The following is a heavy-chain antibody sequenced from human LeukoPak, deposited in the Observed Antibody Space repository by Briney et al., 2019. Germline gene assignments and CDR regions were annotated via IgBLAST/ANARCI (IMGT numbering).Heavy chain of an antibody. Sequence: ASVKVSCKASGYTFTSYDINWVRQAPGQALEWMGWITPFNGNTNYAQKFQDRVTITRDRSMSTAYMELSSLRSEDTAMYYCARSRERWLPLDYWGQGTLVTVSS. CDR3: ARSRERWLPLDY. CDR2: ITPFNGNT. CDR1: GYTFTSYD. J-gene: IGHJ4*02. V-gene: IGHV1-45*02. D-gene: IGHD5-24*01.